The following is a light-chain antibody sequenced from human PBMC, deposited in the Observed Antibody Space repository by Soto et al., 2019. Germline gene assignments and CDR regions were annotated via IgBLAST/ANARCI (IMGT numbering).Light chain of an antibody. CDR1: QSVSRN. J-gene: IGKJ3*01. CDR3: QQRSNGLP. Sequence: EIVLPQSPAILSLSPGERATFSCRASQSVSRNLAWYQHKPGQTPRLLIYDASNRATGIPVRFSGSGSGTDFTLTNSNLDPDDFAVYYFQQRSNGLPFGRGTKVYIK. V-gene: IGKV3-11*01. CDR2: DAS.